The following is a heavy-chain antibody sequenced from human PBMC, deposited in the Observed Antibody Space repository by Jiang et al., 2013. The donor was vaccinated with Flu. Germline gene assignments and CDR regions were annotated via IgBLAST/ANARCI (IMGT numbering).Heavy chain of an antibody. CDR1: GASIGSYC. D-gene: IGHD3/OR15-3a*01. V-gene: IGHV4-59*01. CDR2: VYYSGST. J-gene: IGHJ6*02. CDR3: ARDYVFLDYVGGGLDV. Sequence: GSGLVKPAETLSLTCTVSGASIGSYCWSWIRQPPGKGLEWIGHVYYSGSTKYNSSLKSRVTISVDTSKNQFSLKLSSVTAADTAVYYCARDYVFLDYVGGGLDVVGPRGPRSPVSS.